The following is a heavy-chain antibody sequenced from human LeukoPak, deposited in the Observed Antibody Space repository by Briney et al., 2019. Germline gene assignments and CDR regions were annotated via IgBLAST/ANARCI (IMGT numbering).Heavy chain of an antibody. V-gene: IGHV4-59*05. J-gene: IGHJ4*02. D-gene: IGHD2-2*01. CDR2: VYYSGRT. CDR3: ARSQATAMVSDY. Sequence: SETLSLTCTVSGGSISSYYWNWIRQPPGKGLEWIGSVYYSGRTYYNPSLRSRATIFVDTSKNQFSLKLNSVTAADTAVYYCARSQATAMVSDYWGQGTLVTVSS. CDR1: GGSISSYY.